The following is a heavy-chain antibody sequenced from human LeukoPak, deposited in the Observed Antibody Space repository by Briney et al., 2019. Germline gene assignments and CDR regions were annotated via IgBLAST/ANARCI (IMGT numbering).Heavy chain of an antibody. J-gene: IGHJ4*02. Sequence: SEPLSLTCTVSGGSISSGDYYWSWIRQPPGKGLEGIGHVYYSGSTYYNPSLKSRVTISVDTSKNQFSLKLSSVTAADTAVYYCARDYYDSSGYYYIPFDYWGQGTLVTVSS. CDR3: ARDYYDSSGYYYIPFDY. CDR2: VYYSGST. CDR1: GGSISSGDYY. V-gene: IGHV4-30-4*08. D-gene: IGHD3-22*01.